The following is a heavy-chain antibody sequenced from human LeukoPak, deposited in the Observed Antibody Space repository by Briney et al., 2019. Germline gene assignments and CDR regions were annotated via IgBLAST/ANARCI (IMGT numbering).Heavy chain of an antibody. CDR1: GVSISSYY. D-gene: IGHD5-18*01. CDR2: IYYSGST. J-gene: IGHJ3*02. Sequence: SETLSLTCTVSGVSISSYYWSWIRQPPGKGLEWIWYIYYSGSTNYNPSLKSRVTISVDTSKNQFSLKLSSVTAADTAVYYCARHSARGYSYNGDAFDIWGQGTMVTVSS. CDR3: ARHSARGYSYNGDAFDI. V-gene: IGHV4-59*08.